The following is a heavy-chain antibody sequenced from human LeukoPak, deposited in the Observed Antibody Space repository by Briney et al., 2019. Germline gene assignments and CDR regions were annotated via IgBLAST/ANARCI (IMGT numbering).Heavy chain of an antibody. CDR1: GGSISSGDHY. Sequence: SETLSLTCSVSGGSISSGDHYWTWIRQPPGKGLEWIGYIYYSGSTYYNPSLKSRVNILVDTSKNQFSLKLSSVTAADTAVYYCARARCDTAITPRYWYFDLWGRGTLVAVSS. CDR2: IYYSGST. D-gene: IGHD5-24*01. CDR3: ARARCDTAITPRYWYFDL. J-gene: IGHJ2*01. V-gene: IGHV4-30-4*08.